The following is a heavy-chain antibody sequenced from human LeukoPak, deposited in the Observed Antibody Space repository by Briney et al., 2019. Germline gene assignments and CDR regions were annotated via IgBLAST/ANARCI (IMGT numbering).Heavy chain of an antibody. D-gene: IGHD6-13*01. CDR2: INHSGST. V-gene: IGHV4-39*07. J-gene: IGHJ5*02. CDR3: ARERRSSSWYFATEAFGRRFQNWFDP. Sequence: SETLSLTCTVSGGSISSGSYYWSWIRQPPGKGLEWIGEINHSGSTNYNPSLKSRVTISVDTSKNQFSLKLSSVTAADTAVYYCARERRSSSWYFATEAFGRRFQNWFDPWGQGTLVTVSS. CDR1: GGSISSGSYY.